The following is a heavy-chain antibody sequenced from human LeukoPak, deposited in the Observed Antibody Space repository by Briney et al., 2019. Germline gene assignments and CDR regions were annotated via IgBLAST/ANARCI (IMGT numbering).Heavy chain of an antibody. CDR2: INPNSGGT. D-gene: IGHD2-2*01. J-gene: IGHJ5*02. CDR1: GYTFTGYY. V-gene: IGHV1-2*06. Sequence: ASVKVSCKASGYTFTGYYMHWVRQAPGQGLEWMGRINPNSGGTNYAQKFQGRVIMTRDTSISTSYMELSRLTSDDTAVYYCARSSVIVPAAINWFDPWGQGTLVTVSS. CDR3: ARSSVIVPAAINWFDP.